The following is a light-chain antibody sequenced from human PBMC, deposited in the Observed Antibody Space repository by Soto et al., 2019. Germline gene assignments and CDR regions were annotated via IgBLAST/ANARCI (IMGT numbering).Light chain of an antibody. CDR1: SSDVGDYNY. Sequence: QSALTQPRSVSGSPGQSVSISCTGSSSDVGDYNYVSWYQQRPDKAPQLMIYDVSKRPSGVPDRFSGSKSGNTASLTSSGLQAEDEADYYCCSYAGSNTLYVFGTGTKLTVL. V-gene: IGLV2-11*01. J-gene: IGLJ1*01. CDR3: CSYAGSNTLYV. CDR2: DVS.